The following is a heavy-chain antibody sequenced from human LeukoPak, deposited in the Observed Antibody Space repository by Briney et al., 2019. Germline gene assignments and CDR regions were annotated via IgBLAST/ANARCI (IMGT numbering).Heavy chain of an antibody. Sequence: ASVKVSCKASGYTFTSYYMHWVRQAPGQGLEWMGIINPSGGSTSYAQNFQGRGTMTRDTSTSTVYMELSSLRSEDTAVYYCARGPLGSSSWYSLDPYFDYWGQGTLVTVSS. V-gene: IGHV1-46*01. CDR2: INPSGGST. D-gene: IGHD6-13*01. CDR1: GYTFTSYY. J-gene: IGHJ4*02. CDR3: ARGPLGSSSWYSLDPYFDY.